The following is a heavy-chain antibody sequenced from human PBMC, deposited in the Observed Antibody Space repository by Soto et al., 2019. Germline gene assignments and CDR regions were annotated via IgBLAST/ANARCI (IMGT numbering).Heavy chain of an antibody. CDR3: ARDLAWAFDS. V-gene: IGHV3-48*02. Sequence: RLSCAASGFTCSTFSMNWVRQAPGKGLEWLSYIGGSGGSISYADSVKGRFTISRDNGKNTLYLQMSSLRDEDTAVYYCARDLAWAFDSWGQGALVTVSS. J-gene: IGHJ4*02. D-gene: IGHD1-26*01. CDR1: GFTCSTFS. CDR2: IGGSGGSI.